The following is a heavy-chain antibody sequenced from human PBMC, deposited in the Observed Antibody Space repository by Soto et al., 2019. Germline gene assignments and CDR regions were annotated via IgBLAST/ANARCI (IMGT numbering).Heavy chain of an antibody. CDR1: GFTFGDYA. J-gene: IGHJ6*02. Sequence: SLRLSCAASGFTFGDYALHSVRQAPGKGLAWVSGIRWNSGSIGYADSVKGRFTISRDNAKNSLYLQMNSRRAEDTALYYCAKAMRSSWYVNYYYGMDVWGQGTTVTVSS. V-gene: IGHV3-9*01. CDR2: IRWNSGSI. CDR3: AKAMRSSWYVNYYYGMDV. D-gene: IGHD6-13*01.